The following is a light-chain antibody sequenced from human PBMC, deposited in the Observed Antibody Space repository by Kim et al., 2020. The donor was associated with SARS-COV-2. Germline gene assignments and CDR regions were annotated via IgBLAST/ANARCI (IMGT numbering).Light chain of an antibody. CDR2: WAS. J-gene: IGKJ3*01. Sequence: DIVMTQSPDSLAVSLGERATINCKSSQSVLYSSNNMNYLAWYQQKPGQPPKLLIYWASTRESGVPDRFSGSGSGTDFTLTISSLQAEDVAVYYCQQYYSTPFTFGHGTKVDIK. CDR1: QSVLYSSNNMNY. V-gene: IGKV4-1*01. CDR3: QQYYSTPFT.